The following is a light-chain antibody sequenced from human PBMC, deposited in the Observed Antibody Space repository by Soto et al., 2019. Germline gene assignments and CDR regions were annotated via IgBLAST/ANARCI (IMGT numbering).Light chain of an antibody. Sequence: IVITQGPATLSVSPGERATLSCRASQSINSNLAWYEQKPGQAPRLLMFRASIRATGFPARFSGSGSGTELNITISSLQSEDSATYYGQQYNNWPSATFGGGTKVDIK. CDR3: QQYNNWPSAT. V-gene: IGKV3-15*01. CDR1: QSINSN. CDR2: RAS. J-gene: IGKJ4*01.